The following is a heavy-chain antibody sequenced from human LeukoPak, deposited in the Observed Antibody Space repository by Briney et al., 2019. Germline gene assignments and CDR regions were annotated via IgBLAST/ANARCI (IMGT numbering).Heavy chain of an antibody. J-gene: IGHJ3*02. CDR2: ISAYNGNT. Sequence: ASVKVSCKASGYTFTSYGISWVRQAPGQGLEWMGWISAYNGNTNYAQKLQGRVTMTTDTSTSTAYMELSSLRSEDTAVYYCARDRAFKNLWFGAPDAFDIWGQGTMVTVSS. V-gene: IGHV1-18*01. CDR3: ARDRAFKNLWFGAPDAFDI. D-gene: IGHD3-10*01. CDR1: GYTFTSYG.